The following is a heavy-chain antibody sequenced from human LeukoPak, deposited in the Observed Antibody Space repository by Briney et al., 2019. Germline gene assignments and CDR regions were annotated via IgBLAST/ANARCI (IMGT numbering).Heavy chain of an antibody. V-gene: IGHV3-15*01. CDR2: IKSKTDGGTT. CDR3: TTSAFWSGYYTFSEY. J-gene: IGHJ4*02. Sequence: PGGSLRLSCAASGFTFSNAWMSWVRQAPGKGLEWVGRIKSKTDGGTTDYAAPVKGRFTISRDDSKNTLYLQMNSLKTEDTAVYYCTTSAFWSGYYTFSEYWGQGTLVTVSS. CDR1: GFTFSNAW. D-gene: IGHD3-3*01.